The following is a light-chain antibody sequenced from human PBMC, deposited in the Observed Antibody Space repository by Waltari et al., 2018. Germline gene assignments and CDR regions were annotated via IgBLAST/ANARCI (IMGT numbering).Light chain of an antibody. CDR2: GAS. V-gene: IGKV3-15*01. Sequence: ETVMTQSPAILSVSPGESATLSCRASQSIKSHLAWYQQKPGQAPRLLIYGASTRAAGIPARFSGGGSGTEFILTISSLQSEDFATYHCQQYNNWPLYT. CDR3: QQYNNWPLYT. CDR1: QSIKSH. J-gene: IGKJ2*01.